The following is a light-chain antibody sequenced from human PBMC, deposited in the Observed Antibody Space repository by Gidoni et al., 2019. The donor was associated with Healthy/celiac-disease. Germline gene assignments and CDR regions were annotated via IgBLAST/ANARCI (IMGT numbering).Light chain of an antibody. V-gene: IGLV3-19*01. J-gene: IGLJ2*01. Sequence: SSELTQDPAVSVALGPTVRITCQGDSLRSYYASWYQQKPGQAPVRVIYGKNNRPSGIPDRFSGSSSGNTAALTITGAQAEDEADYYCNARDSSGNHPYVVFGGGTKLTVL. CDR2: GKN. CDR3: NARDSSGNHPYVV. CDR1: SLRSYY.